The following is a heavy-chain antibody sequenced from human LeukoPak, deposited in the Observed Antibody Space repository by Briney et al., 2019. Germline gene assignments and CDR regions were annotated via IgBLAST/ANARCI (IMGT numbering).Heavy chain of an antibody. Sequence: GGSLRLSCAASGFTFSNAWMSWVRQAPGKGLEWVGRIKSKTDGGTTDYAAPVKGRFTISRDDSKNTLYLQMNSLRAEDTALYYCAKDRSSGAAAGYYYYYYAMDVWGQGTTVTVSS. CDR2: IKSKTDGGTT. J-gene: IGHJ6*02. V-gene: IGHV3-15*05. CDR3: AKDRSSGAAAGYYYYYYAMDV. D-gene: IGHD6-13*01. CDR1: GFTFSNAW.